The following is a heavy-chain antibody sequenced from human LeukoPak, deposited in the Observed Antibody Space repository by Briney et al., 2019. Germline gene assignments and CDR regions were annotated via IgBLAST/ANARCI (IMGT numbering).Heavy chain of an antibody. CDR3: TTGESMVGSTIHIRWAD. D-gene: IGHD1-26*01. Sequence: GGSLRLSCAASGFTFSNAWMNWVRQAPGKGLEWVGRIKSKTDGGTTDYAAPVKGRFTISRDDSKNTLYLQMNSLKTEDTAVYYCTTGESMVGSTIHIRWADWGQGTLVTVSS. CDR1: GFTFSNAW. J-gene: IGHJ4*02. CDR2: IKSKTDGGTT. V-gene: IGHV3-15*07.